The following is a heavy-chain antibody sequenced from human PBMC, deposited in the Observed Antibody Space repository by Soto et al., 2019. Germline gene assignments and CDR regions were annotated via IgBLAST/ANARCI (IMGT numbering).Heavy chain of an antibody. J-gene: IGHJ4*02. CDR1: GYTLTSYT. D-gene: IGHD2-21*02. CDR3: ARSIVVVTALDY. Sequence: ASVKVSCKASGYTLTSYTMHWVRQAPGQRLEWMGWINVGNGNIKYSEKFQGRVTITRDTSASTAYMELSSLRSEDTAVYYCARSIVVVTALDYWGQGTLVTAPQ. CDR2: INVGNGNI. V-gene: IGHV1-3*01.